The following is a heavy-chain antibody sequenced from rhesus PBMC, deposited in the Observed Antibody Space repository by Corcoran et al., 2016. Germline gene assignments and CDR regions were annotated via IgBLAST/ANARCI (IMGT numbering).Heavy chain of an antibody. J-gene: IGHJ4*01. CDR1: GFTFGSYA. CDR2: NIPLVGRT. D-gene: IGHD6-25*01. V-gene: IGHV1-198*02. Sequence: QVQLVQSGAEVKKPGASVKVSCKASGFTFGSYAISWVRTAPGQGLEGMGVNIPLVGRTNYAEKFQGRGTITADTSTSTAYMELSSLRSEDTAVYYCARFRAATGTYFDYWGQGVLVTVSS. CDR3: ARFRAATGTYFDY.